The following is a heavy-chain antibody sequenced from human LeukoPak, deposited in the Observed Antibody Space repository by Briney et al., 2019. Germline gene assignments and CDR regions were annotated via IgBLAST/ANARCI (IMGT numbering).Heavy chain of an antibody. D-gene: IGHD5-12*01. V-gene: IGHV1-58*02. CDR1: GFTFTSSA. CDR3: AASANGGYDPHYYYMDV. Sequence: ASVKVSCKASGFTFTSSAMQWVRQARGQRLEWIGWIVVGSGNTNYAQKLQEGVTITRDMSTSTAYMELSSLRSEDTAVYYCAASANGGYDPHYYYMDVWGKGTTVTVSS. CDR2: IVVGSGNT. J-gene: IGHJ6*03.